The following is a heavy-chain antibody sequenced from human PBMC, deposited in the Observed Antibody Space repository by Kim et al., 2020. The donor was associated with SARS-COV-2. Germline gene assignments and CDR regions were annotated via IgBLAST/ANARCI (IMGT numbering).Heavy chain of an antibody. J-gene: IGHJ6*01. D-gene: IGHD2-2*01. Sequence: SETLSLTCTVSGGSVSSGSYYWSWIRQPPGKGLEWIGYIYYSGSTNYNSSLKSRVTISLDTSKNQFSLRLSSVTAADTAVYYCARESNFYCSTTSCYGM. V-gene: IGHV4-61*01. CDR2: IYYSGST. CDR1: GGSVSSGSYY. CDR3: ARESNFYCSTTSCYGM.